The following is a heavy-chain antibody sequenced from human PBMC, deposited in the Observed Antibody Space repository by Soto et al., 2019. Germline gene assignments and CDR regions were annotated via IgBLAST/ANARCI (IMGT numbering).Heavy chain of an antibody. D-gene: IGHD3-3*01. CDR1: GGSFSGYY. CDR2: INHSGST. CDR3: ARGHQDDFWTLGV. Sequence: SETLSLTCAVYGGSFSGYYWTWIRQPPGTGLEWIGEINHSGSTNYNPSLKSRVTISVDTSTSTAYMELRSLRSDDTAVYYCARGHQDDFWTLGVWGQGTTVTVSS. V-gene: IGHV4-34*01. J-gene: IGHJ6*02.